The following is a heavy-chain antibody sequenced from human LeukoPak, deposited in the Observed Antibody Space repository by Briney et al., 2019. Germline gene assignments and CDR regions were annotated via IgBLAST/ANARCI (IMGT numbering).Heavy chain of an antibody. V-gene: IGHV3-23*01. CDR2: ISGSGGST. Sequence: GGSLRLSCAASGFTFSSYAMSWVRQAPGKGLEWVSAISGSGGSTYYADSVKGRFTISRDNSKNTLYLKMNSLRAEDTAVYYCAKASLGYCSSTSCRGRWFDPWGQGTLVTVSS. CDR3: AKASLGYCSSTSCRGRWFDP. CDR1: GFTFSSYA. D-gene: IGHD2-2*01. J-gene: IGHJ5*02.